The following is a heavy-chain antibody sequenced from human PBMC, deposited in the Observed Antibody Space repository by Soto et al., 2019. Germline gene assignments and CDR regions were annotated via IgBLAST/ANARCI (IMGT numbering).Heavy chain of an antibody. V-gene: IGHV4-30-2*01. CDR1: GGSISSGGYA. CDR2: IYQSGST. CDR3: PRSYSGGDAYFDY. D-gene: IGHD2-21*02. Sequence: SETLSLTCAVSGGSISSGGYAWAWIRQPPGKGLEWVGYIYQSGSTYYNPSLKSRVTIAADRSKNQFSLNLASVTAADTAVYYCPRSYSGGDAYFDYWGQGTVVTVYS. J-gene: IGHJ4*02.